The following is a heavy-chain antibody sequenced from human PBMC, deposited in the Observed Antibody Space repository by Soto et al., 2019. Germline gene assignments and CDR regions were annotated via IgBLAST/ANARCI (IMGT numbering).Heavy chain of an antibody. CDR3: ARGIEGWYQGRYYYGMDV. CDR1: GGSFSGYY. D-gene: IGHD6-19*01. Sequence: SEPLSLTCAVYGGSFSGYYWSWIRQPPGKGLEWIGEINHSGSTNYNPSLKSRVTISVDTSKNQFSLKLSSVTAADTAVYYCARGIEGWYQGRYYYGMDVWGQGTTVT. V-gene: IGHV4-34*01. CDR2: INHSGST. J-gene: IGHJ6*02.